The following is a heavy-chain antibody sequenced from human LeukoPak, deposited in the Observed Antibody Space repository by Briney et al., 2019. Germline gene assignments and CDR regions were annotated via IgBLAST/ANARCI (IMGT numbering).Heavy chain of an antibody. Sequence: SETLSLTCTVSGGSISSGDYSWSWIRQPPGKGLEWIGYIYYSGSTYYNPSLKSRVTISVDTSKNQFSLKLSSVTAADTAVYYCATRDNWNDEGWGQGTLVTVSS. V-gene: IGHV4-30-4*01. CDR2: IYYSGST. D-gene: IGHD1-20*01. J-gene: IGHJ4*02. CDR1: GGSISSGDYS. CDR3: ATRDNWNDEG.